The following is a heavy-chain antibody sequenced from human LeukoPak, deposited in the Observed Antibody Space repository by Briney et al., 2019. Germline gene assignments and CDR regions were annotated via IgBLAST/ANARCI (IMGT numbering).Heavy chain of an antibody. CDR3: ARAYYYYDSSLGY. CDR2: ISSSSSYI. V-gene: IGHV3-21*01. D-gene: IGHD3-22*01. CDR1: GFTFSSYS. Sequence: GGSLRLSCAASGFTFSSYSMNRVRQAPGKGLEWVSSISSSSSYIYYADSVKGRFTISRDNAKNSLYLQMNSLRAEDTAVYYCARAYYYYDSSLGYWGQGTLVTVSS. J-gene: IGHJ4*02.